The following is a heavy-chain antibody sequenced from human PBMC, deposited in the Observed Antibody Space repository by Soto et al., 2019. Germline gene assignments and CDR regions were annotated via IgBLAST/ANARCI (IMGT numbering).Heavy chain of an antibody. CDR1: GFSFDDYG. CDR2: ISWNSGDI. Sequence: EVQLVESGGGSVQPGRSLRLSCAASGFSFDDYGMHWDRQGPGKGLEWVSGISWNSGDIYYADSVKGRFTISRDNAKRSLYLQMNSLRTEDTALSYCAKDNDLDRDGPFDYWVQGILVTVSS. V-gene: IGHV3-9*01. CDR3: AKDNDLDRDGPFDY. D-gene: IGHD2-2*03. J-gene: IGHJ4*02.